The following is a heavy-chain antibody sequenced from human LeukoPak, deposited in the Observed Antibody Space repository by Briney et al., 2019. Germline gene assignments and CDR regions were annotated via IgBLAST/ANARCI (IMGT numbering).Heavy chain of an antibody. CDR2: IWYDGSNK. CDR1: GFTFSSYG. CDR3: AKGAGNYYDSSGYYYEDAFDI. V-gene: IGHV3-33*06. D-gene: IGHD3-22*01. J-gene: IGHJ3*02. Sequence: PGRSLRLSCAASGFTFSSYGMHWARQAPGKGLEWVAVIWYDGSNKYYADSVKGRFTISRDNSKNTLYLQMNSLRAEDTAVYYCAKGAGNYYDSSGYYYEDAFDIWGQGTMVTVSS.